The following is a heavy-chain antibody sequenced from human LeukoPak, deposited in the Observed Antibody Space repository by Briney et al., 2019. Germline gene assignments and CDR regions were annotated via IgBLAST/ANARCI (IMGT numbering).Heavy chain of an antibody. J-gene: IGHJ6*04. D-gene: IGHD3-10*01. V-gene: IGHV3-23*01. CDR3: AKAGRNRWSGSGSYSDYYGMDV. Sequence: GGSLRHSCAASGFTFSSYAMSWVRQAPGKGLEWVSAISGNGGSTYHADSVKGRFTISRDNSKNTLYLQMNSLRAEDTAVYYCAKAGRNRWSGSGSYSDYYGMDVWGKGTTVTVSS. CDR2: ISGNGGST. CDR1: GFTFSSYA.